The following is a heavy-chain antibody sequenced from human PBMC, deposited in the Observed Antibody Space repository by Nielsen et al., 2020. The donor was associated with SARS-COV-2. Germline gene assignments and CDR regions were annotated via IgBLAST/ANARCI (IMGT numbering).Heavy chain of an antibody. V-gene: IGHV3-23*01. CDR2: ISGSGENT. J-gene: IGHJ4*02. CDR1: GFTFSTYA. CDR3: TKRGGGNTWYYFDS. Sequence: GGSLRLSCAASGFTFSTYAMSWVRQAPGKGLEWVSGISGSGENTYYADSVKGRVTISRDNSKNTLYLQMSSLRAEDTAVYYCTKRGGGNTWYYFDSWGQGTLVTVSS. D-gene: IGHD6-13*01.